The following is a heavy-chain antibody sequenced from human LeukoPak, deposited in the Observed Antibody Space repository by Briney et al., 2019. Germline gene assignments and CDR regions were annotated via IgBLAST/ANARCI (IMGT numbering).Heavy chain of an antibody. CDR1: GGSISSYY. Sequence: SETLSLTCTVSGGSISSYYWSWIRQSPGRGLERIGYVYYTGSTNYSPSLKSRVIISVDTSKNQFFLMLSSVTAADTAVYYCARHGSYSSSSFFDYWGQGTLVTVSS. CDR3: ARHGSYSSSSFFDY. D-gene: IGHD6-6*01. J-gene: IGHJ4*02. V-gene: IGHV4-59*08. CDR2: VYYTGST.